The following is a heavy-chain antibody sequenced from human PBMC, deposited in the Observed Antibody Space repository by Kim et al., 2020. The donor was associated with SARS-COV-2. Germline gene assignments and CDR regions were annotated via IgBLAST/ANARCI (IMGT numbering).Heavy chain of an antibody. Sequence: ASVKVSCKASGYTFTSYAMHWVRQAPGQRLEWMGWINAGNGNTKYSQKFQGRVTITRDTSASTAYMELSSLRSEDTAVYYCARERGELGMARGRNWFDPWGQGTLVTVAS. CDR3: ARERGELGMARGRNWFDP. D-gene: IGHD7-27*01. CDR1: GYTFTSYA. J-gene: IGHJ5*02. CDR2: INAGNGNT. V-gene: IGHV1-3*01.